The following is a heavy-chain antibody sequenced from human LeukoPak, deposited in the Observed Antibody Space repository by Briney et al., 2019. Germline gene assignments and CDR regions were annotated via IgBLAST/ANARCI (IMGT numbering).Heavy chain of an antibody. CDR2: ISSNRGTT. V-gene: IGHV3-64D*06. D-gene: IGHD1-26*01. CDR1: GFTLSTIP. J-gene: IGHJ3*02. CDR3: VKDHEWGAFHI. Sequence: GGSLSLSRSPSGFTLSTIPMHCVGQAPGKGVEFDSGISSNRGTTYYAVSVNVRLTISRDNSKNTLDLQMSSLRAEDAAVYYCVKDHEWGAFHIWGQGTMVTVSS.